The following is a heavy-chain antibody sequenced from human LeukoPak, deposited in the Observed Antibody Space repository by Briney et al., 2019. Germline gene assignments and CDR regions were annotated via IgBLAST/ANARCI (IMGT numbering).Heavy chain of an antibody. CDR2: IYYTGSTT. CDR1: GGSISSEGYY. J-gene: IGHJ4*02. D-gene: IGHD3-22*01. V-gene: IGHV4-31*03. CDR3: ARYGTYDTSGYYYGH. Sequence: SETPSLTCTVSGGSISSEGYYWSWIRQPPGKGLEWIGFIYYTGSTTYYNPSLKSRATISVDTSKNHLSLELTSVTAADTAVYYCARYGTYDTSGYYYGHWGQGTLVTVSS.